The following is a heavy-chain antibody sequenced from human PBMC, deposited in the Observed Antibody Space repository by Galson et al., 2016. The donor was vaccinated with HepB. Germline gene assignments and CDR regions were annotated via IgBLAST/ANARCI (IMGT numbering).Heavy chain of an antibody. Sequence: TLSLTCSVSGDSISRGGYFWTWIRQHPQKGLEWIGYISYIGRTTYNPSLQSRVTMSLATSQNRFSLSLSSVTAADVAIYFCASPDPSTGRDDAFDLWGQGTMVTVSS. D-gene: IGHD2-8*02. J-gene: IGHJ3*01. CDR1: GDSISRGGYF. V-gene: IGHV4-31*03. CDR2: ISYIGRT. CDR3: ASPDPSTGRDDAFDL.